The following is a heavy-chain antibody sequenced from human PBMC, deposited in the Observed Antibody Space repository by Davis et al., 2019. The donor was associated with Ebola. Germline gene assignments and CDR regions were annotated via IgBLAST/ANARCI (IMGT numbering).Heavy chain of an antibody. V-gene: IGHV4-59*01. CDR1: GGSISSYY. Sequence: PSETLSLTCTVSGGSISSYYWSWIRQPPGKGLEWIGYIYYSGSTNYNPSLKSRVTISVDTSKNQFSLKLSSVTAADTAVYYCARGLKRDYSKHPFDPWGQGTLVTVSS. D-gene: IGHD4-11*01. CDR3: ARGLKRDYSKHPFDP. CDR2: IYYSGST. J-gene: IGHJ5*02.